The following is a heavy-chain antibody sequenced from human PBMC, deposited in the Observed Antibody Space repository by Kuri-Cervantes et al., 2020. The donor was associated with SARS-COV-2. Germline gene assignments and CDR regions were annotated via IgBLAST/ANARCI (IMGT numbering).Heavy chain of an antibody. J-gene: IGHJ6*03. D-gene: IGHD6-19*01. CDR3: ARNAVAGTYYYYMDV. Sequence: GESLKISCAASGFTFSSYGMHWVRQVPGKGLEWVAVIWYDGSNKYYADSVKGRFTISRDNSKNTLYLQMNSLRAEDTAVYYCARNAVAGTYYYYMDVWGKGTTVTVSS. V-gene: IGHV3-33*01. CDR1: GFTFSSYG. CDR2: IWYDGSNK.